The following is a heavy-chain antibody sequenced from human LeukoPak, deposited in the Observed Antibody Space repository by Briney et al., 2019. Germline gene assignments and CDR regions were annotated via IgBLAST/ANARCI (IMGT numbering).Heavy chain of an antibody. D-gene: IGHD3/OR15-3a*01. Sequence: SETLSLTCTVSSGSISTSNYYWGWVRQPPGKALEWIGNIFYSGSTYYSPSLKSRVTISLDTSRNQFSLKLNSVTAADTAVYYCAKSNGYDLIDIWGQGTMVTVSS. CDR2: IFYSGST. CDR1: SGSISTSNYY. CDR3: AKSNGYDLIDI. J-gene: IGHJ3*02. V-gene: IGHV4-39*07.